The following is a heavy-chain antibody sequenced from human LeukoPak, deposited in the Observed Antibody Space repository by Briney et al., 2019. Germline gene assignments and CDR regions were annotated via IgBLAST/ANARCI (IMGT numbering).Heavy chain of an antibody. CDR1: GYTFTSYG. D-gene: IGHD2-2*02. J-gene: IGHJ5*02. Sequence: ASVKVSCKASGYTFTSYGIGWVRQAPGQGLEWMGWISAYNGNTNYAQKLQGRVTMTTDTSTSTAYMELRSLRSDDTAVYYCARGLDIVVVPAAIRDNWFGPWGQGTLVTVSS. CDR2: ISAYNGNT. CDR3: ARGLDIVVVPAAIRDNWFGP. V-gene: IGHV1-18*01.